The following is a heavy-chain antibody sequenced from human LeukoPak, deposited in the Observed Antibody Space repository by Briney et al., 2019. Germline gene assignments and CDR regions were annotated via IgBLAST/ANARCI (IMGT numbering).Heavy chain of an antibody. J-gene: IGHJ4*02. D-gene: IGHD3-22*01. Sequence: AGGSLRLSCAASGFTFSSYGMHWVRQAPGKGLERVAFIRYDGSNKYYADSVKGRFTISRDNSKNTLYLQMNSLRAEDTAVYYCAKVGQGYYDSSGYLYYWGQGTLVTVSS. CDR2: IRYDGSNK. V-gene: IGHV3-30*02. CDR3: AKVGQGYYDSSGYLYY. CDR1: GFTFSSYG.